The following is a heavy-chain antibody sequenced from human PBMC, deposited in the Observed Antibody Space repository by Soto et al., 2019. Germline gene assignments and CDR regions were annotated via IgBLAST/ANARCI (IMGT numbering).Heavy chain of an antibody. Sequence: EVQLVESGGDLVQPGRSLRVSCAASGFTFDDYAMHWVRQAPGKGLEWVSGISGNNGNIGYADSVKGRFTISRDNAKNSLYLQLNSLRTEDTALYYCAKDLSGNSGYDSVYFDYWGQGTLVTVSS. D-gene: IGHD5-12*01. CDR2: ISGNNGNI. CDR3: AKDLSGNSGYDSVYFDY. J-gene: IGHJ4*02. CDR1: GFTFDDYA. V-gene: IGHV3-9*01.